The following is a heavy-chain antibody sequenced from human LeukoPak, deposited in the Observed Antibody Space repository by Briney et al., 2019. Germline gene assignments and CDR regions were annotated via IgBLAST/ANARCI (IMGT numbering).Heavy chain of an antibody. CDR1: GYTFTSYY. D-gene: IGHD3-10*01. J-gene: IGHJ4*02. CDR3: ARYYYGSGSFKYFDY. V-gene: IGHV1-46*01. Sequence: ASVKVSCKASGYTFTSYYMHWVRQAPGQGLEWMGIINPSGGSTSYAQKSQGRVTMTRDTSTSTVYMELSSLRSEDTAVYYCARYYYGSGSFKYFDYWGQGTLVTVSS. CDR2: INPSGGST.